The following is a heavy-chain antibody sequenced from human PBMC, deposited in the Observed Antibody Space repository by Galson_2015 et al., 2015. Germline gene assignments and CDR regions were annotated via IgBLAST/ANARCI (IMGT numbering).Heavy chain of an antibody. CDR3: ARVGGAAEGPSDAFDI. Sequence: SVKVSCKASGYSFTLYGVTWVRQAPGQGLEWLGWINTHNGYAKYAQNVQDRVTMTTDTSTTTVSMELRSLRSDDTAMYYCARVGGAAEGPSDAFDIWGQGTMVTVSS. D-gene: IGHD3-16*01. CDR2: INTHNGYA. V-gene: IGHV1-18*01. J-gene: IGHJ3*02. CDR1: GYSFTLYG.